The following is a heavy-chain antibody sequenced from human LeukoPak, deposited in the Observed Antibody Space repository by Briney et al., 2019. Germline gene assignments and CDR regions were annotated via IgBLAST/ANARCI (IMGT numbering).Heavy chain of an antibody. CDR2: ISSSTSRI. Sequence: PGGSLRLSCAASGFTFSSYSMNWVRQAPGKGLEWVSYISSSTSRIYYADSVKGRFAISRDNSKNTVYLQMNSLRAEDTAVYYCASPAVWGELSLRYWGQGTLVTVSS. CDR1: GFTFSSYS. D-gene: IGHD3-16*02. J-gene: IGHJ4*02. CDR3: ASPAVWGELSLRY. V-gene: IGHV3-48*01.